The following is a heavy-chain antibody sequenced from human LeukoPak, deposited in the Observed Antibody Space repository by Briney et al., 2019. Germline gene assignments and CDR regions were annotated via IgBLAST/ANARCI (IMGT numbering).Heavy chain of an antibody. Sequence: SETLSLTCTVSGGSISSYYWSWTRQAPGKGLEWIGYIYYSGSTNYNPSLKSRVTISVDTSKNQFSLKLSSVTAADTAVYYCARAGYSSSFDYWGQGTLVTVSS. CDR3: ARAGYSSSFDY. D-gene: IGHD6-19*01. CDR1: GGSISSYY. V-gene: IGHV4-59*01. CDR2: IYYSGST. J-gene: IGHJ4*02.